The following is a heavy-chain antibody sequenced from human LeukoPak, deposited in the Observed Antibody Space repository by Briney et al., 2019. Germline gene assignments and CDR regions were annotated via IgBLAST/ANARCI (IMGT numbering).Heavy chain of an antibody. CDR2: ISSSSSYI. J-gene: IGHJ4*02. Sequence: GGSLRLSCAASGFTFSSYSMNWVRQAPGKGLEWVSSISSSSSYIYYADSVKGRFTISRDNSKNTLYLQMNSLRAEDTAVYYCAKKGHYDFWSGYYTGGYFDYWGQGTLVTVSS. V-gene: IGHV3-21*04. CDR3: AKKGHYDFWSGYYTGGYFDY. CDR1: GFTFSSYS. D-gene: IGHD3-3*01.